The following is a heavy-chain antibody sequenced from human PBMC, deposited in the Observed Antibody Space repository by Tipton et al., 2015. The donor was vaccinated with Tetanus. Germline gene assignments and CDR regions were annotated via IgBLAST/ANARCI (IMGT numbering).Heavy chain of an antibody. Sequence: SLRLSCVASGLSFGRYGMHWVRQAPGKGLEWVSYISGSSDPIFYTDSVKGRFTISTDNTKNHLYLQMNSLRVEDTGLYFCARDNYDSKDFSDYWGQGTLITVSS. J-gene: IGHJ4*02. CDR3: ARDNYDSKDFSDY. D-gene: IGHD3-3*01. CDR2: ISGSSDPI. V-gene: IGHV3-48*04. CDR1: GLSFGRYG.